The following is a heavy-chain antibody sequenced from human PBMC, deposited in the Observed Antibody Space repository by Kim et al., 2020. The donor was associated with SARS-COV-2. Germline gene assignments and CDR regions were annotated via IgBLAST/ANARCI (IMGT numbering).Heavy chain of an antibody. J-gene: IGHJ5*02. D-gene: IGHD3-16*01. Sequence: AQKFKGRVTMTRDTSTSTVYMELSSLRSEDTAVYYCARAITYDYEYWFDPWGQGTLVTVSS. V-gene: IGHV1-46*01. CDR3: ARAITYDYEYWFDP.